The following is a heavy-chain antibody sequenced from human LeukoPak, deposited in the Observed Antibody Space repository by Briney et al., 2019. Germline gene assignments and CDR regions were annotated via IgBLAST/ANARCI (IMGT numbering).Heavy chain of an antibody. V-gene: IGHV4-61*05. Sequence: SETLSLTCTVSGGSISTSNYYWGWIRQPPGKGLEWIGYIYYSGSTNYNPSLKSRVTISVDTSKNQFSLKLSSVTAADTAVYYCARGGDGYSYFDYWGQGTLVTVSS. CDR3: ARGGDGYSYFDY. CDR1: GGSISTSNYY. J-gene: IGHJ4*02. D-gene: IGHD5-24*01. CDR2: IYYSGST.